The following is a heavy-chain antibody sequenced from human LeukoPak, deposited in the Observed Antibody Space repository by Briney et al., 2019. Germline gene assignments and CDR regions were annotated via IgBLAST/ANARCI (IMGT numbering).Heavy chain of an antibody. V-gene: IGHV4-59*12. CDR2: IYYSGST. J-gene: IGHJ4*02. Sequence: SETLSLTYTVSGGSISSYYWSCIRQPPGKGLEWIGYIYYSGSTNYNPSLKSRVTISVDTSKNQFSLKLSSVTAADTAVYYCARVGGRRRFDYWGQGTLVTVSS. D-gene: IGHD3-16*01. CDR3: ARVGGRRRFDY. CDR1: GGSISSYY.